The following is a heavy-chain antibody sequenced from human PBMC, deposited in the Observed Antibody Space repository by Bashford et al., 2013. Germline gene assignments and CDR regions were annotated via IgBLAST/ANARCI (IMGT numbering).Heavy chain of an antibody. CDR2: INAGNGNT. D-gene: IGHD1-14*01. CDR3: ARVGSTEFHY. V-gene: IGHV1-3*01. CDR1: GYTFTSYA. Sequence: ASVKVSCKAFGYTFTSYAMHWVRQAPGQRLEWMGWINAGNGNTKYSQKFQGRVTITRDTSASTAYMELSRLTSEDTALYYCARVGSTEFHYWGQGTLVTVSS. J-gene: IGHJ4*02.